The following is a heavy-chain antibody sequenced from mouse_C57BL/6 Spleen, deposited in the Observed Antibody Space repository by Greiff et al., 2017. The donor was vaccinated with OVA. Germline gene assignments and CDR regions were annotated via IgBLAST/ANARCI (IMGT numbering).Heavy chain of an antibody. CDR1: GYTFTDYN. V-gene: IGHV1-22*01. Sequence: VQLKQSGPELVKPGASVKMSCKASGYTFTDYNMHWVKQSHGKSLEWIGYINPNNGGTSYNQKFKGKATLTVNKSSSTAYMELRSLTSEDSAVYYCARGGYGSSPYYFDYWGQGTTLTVSS. CDR2: INPNNGGT. J-gene: IGHJ2*01. CDR3: ARGGYGSSPYYFDY. D-gene: IGHD1-1*01.